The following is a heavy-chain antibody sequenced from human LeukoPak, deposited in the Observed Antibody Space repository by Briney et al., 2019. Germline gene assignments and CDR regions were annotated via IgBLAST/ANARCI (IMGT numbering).Heavy chain of an antibody. J-gene: IGHJ4*02. CDR3: ARVASSSWYGSDY. CDR1: GGSISSGDYY. Sequence: SETLSLTCTVSGGSISSGDYYWSWIRQPPGKGLEWIGYIYYSGSTYYNPSLKSRVTISVDTSKNQFSLKLSSVTAADTAVYYCARVASSSWYGSDYWGQGTLVTVSS. CDR2: IYYSGST. D-gene: IGHD6-13*01. V-gene: IGHV4-30-4*01.